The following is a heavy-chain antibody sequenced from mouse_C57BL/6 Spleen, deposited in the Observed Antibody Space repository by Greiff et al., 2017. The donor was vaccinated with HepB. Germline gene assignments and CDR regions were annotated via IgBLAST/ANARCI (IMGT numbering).Heavy chain of an antibody. V-gene: IGHV2-2*01. CDR1: GFSLTSYG. D-gene: IGHD1-1*01. Sequence: VKLMESGPGLVQPSQSLSITCTVSGFSLTSYGVHWVRQSPGKGLEWLGVIWSGGSTDYNAAFISRLSISKDNSKSQVFFKMNSLQADDTAIYYCATHYYGSSYLYAMDYWGQGTSVTVSS. CDR2: IWSGGST. J-gene: IGHJ4*01. CDR3: ATHYYGSSYLYAMDY.